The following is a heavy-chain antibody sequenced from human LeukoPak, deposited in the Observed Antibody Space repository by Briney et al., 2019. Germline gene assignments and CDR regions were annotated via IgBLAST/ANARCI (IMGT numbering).Heavy chain of an antibody. CDR2: ISSSGGST. CDR3: AKGDSTTLLRPYYFDY. J-gene: IGHJ4*02. V-gene: IGHV3-23*01. Sequence: GGSLRISCAASGFTFSSYAMSWVRQAPGKGLEWVSDISSSGGSTYYADSVKGRFTISRDNSKNTLYLQMNSVRAEDTAVYYCAKGDSTTLLRPYYFDYWGQGPLVTVSS. D-gene: IGHD3-10*01. CDR1: GFTFSSYA.